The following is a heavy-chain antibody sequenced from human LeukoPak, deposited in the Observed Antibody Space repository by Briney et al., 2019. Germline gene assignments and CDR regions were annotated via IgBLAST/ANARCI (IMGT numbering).Heavy chain of an antibody. CDR1: RFTLSNYW. D-gene: IGHD6-25*01. CDR3: AKGRPLSGY. CDR2: IKQDGSET. Sequence: PGGSLRLSCAASRFTLSNYWMSWVRQAPGKGLEWVANIKQDGSETYYVDSVKGRFTISRDNSKNTLYLQMNSLRAEDTAVYYCAKGRPLSGYWGQGTLVTVSS. J-gene: IGHJ4*02. V-gene: IGHV3-7*03.